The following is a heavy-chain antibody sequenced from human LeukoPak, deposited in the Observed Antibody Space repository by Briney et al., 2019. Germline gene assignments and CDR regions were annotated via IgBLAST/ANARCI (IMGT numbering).Heavy chain of an antibody. Sequence: GGSLRLSCTASGFTFGDYAMSWVRQAPGKGLEWVGFIRSKAYGGTTEYAASVKGRFTISRDDSKSIAYLQMNSLKTEDTAVYYCTRVYAQPTLPDAFDIWGQGTMVTVSS. CDR2: IRSKAYGGTT. D-gene: IGHD2-2*01. CDR1: GFTFGDYA. V-gene: IGHV3-49*04. J-gene: IGHJ3*02. CDR3: TRVYAQPTLPDAFDI.